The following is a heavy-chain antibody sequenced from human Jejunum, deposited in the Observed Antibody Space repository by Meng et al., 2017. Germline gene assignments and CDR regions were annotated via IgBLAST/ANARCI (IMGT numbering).Heavy chain of an antibody. CDR2: ISHSGTVI. D-gene: IGHD1-14*01. V-gene: IGHV3-11*01. CDR1: GFNFRDKY. CDR3: ARTYHLPQN. J-gene: IGHJ4*02. Sequence: QVQLVEVGGTLGKPGGSLRLSCLASGFNFRDKYMTWIRQVPGKGLEWVAYISHSGTVIDYADSVKGRFTISRDDAKNMLYLQMNTLRAEDTAVYYCARTYHLPQNWGQGTLVTVSS.